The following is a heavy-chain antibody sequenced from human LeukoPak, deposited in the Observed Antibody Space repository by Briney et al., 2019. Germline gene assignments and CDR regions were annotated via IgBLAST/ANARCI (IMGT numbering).Heavy chain of an antibody. CDR1: GYTFTGYY. J-gene: IGHJ4*02. CDR3: AVRWFGELYPYY. CDR2: INPNSGGT. V-gene: IGHV1-2*02. Sequence: RASVKVSCKASGYTFTGYYMHWVRQAPGQGPEWMGWINPNSGGTNYAQKFQGRVTMTRDTSISTAYMELSRLRSDDTAVYYCAVRWFGELYPYYWGQGTLVTVSS. D-gene: IGHD3-10*01.